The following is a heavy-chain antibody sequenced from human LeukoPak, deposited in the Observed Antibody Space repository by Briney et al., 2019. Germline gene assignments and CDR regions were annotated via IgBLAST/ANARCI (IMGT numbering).Heavy chain of an antibody. Sequence: SETLSLTCTVSSGSISSYYWNWIRQPPGKGLEWIGYIHYSGSTNYNPSLKSRVTISVETSKNQFSLKLASVTAADTAVYYCARGLGPSAMFDPWGQGTLVTVSS. J-gene: IGHJ5*02. CDR1: SGSISSYY. CDR3: ARGLGPSAMFDP. D-gene: IGHD6-6*01. V-gene: IGHV4-59*01. CDR2: IHYSGST.